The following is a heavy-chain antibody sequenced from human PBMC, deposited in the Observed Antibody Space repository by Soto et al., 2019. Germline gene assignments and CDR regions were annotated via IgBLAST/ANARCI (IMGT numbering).Heavy chain of an antibody. CDR1: GGSISSGDYY. CDR3: ARDGFYNWNSMGFDP. D-gene: IGHD1-7*01. V-gene: IGHV4-30-4*01. Sequence: SETLSLTCTVSGGSISSGDYYWSWIRQPPGKGLEWIGYIYYSGSTYYNPSLKSRVTISVDTSKNQFSLKLSSVTAADTAVYYCARDGFYNWNSMGFDPWGQGTLVT. CDR2: IYYSGST. J-gene: IGHJ5*02.